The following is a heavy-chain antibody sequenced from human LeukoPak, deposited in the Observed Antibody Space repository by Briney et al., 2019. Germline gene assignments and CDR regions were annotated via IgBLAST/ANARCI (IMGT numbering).Heavy chain of an antibody. D-gene: IGHD6-13*01. CDR1: GFTFDDYA. Sequence: PGRSLRLSCAASGFTFDDYAMHWVRQAPGKGLEWVSGISWNSGSIGYADSVKGRFTISRDNAKNSLYLQMNSLRAEDTALYYCAKDIAAAANDAFDIWGQGTMVTVSS. J-gene: IGHJ3*02. V-gene: IGHV3-9*01. CDR2: ISWNSGSI. CDR3: AKDIAAAANDAFDI.